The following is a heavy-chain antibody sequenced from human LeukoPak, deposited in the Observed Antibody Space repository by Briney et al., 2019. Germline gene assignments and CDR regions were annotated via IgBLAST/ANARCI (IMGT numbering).Heavy chain of an antibody. V-gene: IGHV3-21*01. CDR3: ARVVYGDYGSYWYFDL. J-gene: IGHJ2*01. Sequence: PGGSLRLSCAASGFTLSSYSMNWVRQAPGKGLEWVSSISSSSSYIYYADSVKGRFTISRDNAKNSLYLQMNSLRAEDTAVYYCARVVYGDYGSYWYFDLWGRGTLVTVSS. D-gene: IGHD4-17*01. CDR1: GFTLSSYS. CDR2: ISSSSSYI.